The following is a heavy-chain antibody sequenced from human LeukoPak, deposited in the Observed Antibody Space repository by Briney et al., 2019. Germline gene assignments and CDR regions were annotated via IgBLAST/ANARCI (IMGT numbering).Heavy chain of an antibody. CDR1: GFSFSSYG. Sequence: GGSLRLSCAASGFSFSSYGMHWVRQAPGKGLEWVAFIRYDGSNKYYADSVKGRFTISRDNSKNTLYLQMNSLRAEDTAVYYCARSYSSTPQYYYYYYMDVWGKGTTVTVSS. D-gene: IGHD6-13*01. CDR3: ARSYSSTPQYYYYYYMDV. V-gene: IGHV3-30*02. CDR2: IRYDGSNK. J-gene: IGHJ6*03.